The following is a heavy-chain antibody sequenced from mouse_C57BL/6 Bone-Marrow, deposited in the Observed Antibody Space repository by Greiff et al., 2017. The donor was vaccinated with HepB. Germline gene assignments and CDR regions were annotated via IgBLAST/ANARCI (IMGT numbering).Heavy chain of an antibody. CDR3: TTYDYDGFDY. J-gene: IGHJ2*01. Sequence: VQLQQSGAELVRPGASVKLSCTASGFNIKDDYMHWVKQRPEQGLEWIGWLDPENGDTEYASKFQGKATITADTSSNTAYLQLSSLTSEDTAVYYCTTYDYDGFDYWGQGTTLTVSS. CDR2: LDPENGDT. CDR1: GFNIKDDY. V-gene: IGHV14-4*01. D-gene: IGHD2-4*01.